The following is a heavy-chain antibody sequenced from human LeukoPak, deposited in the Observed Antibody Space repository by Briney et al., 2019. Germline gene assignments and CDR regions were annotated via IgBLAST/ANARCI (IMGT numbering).Heavy chain of an antibody. J-gene: IGHJ4*02. CDR2: ISYDESNK. V-gene: IGHV3-30*18. CDR3: AKAAPEYQLEFLGLWPDY. D-gene: IGHD2-2*01. Sequence: GGSLRLSCAAPGFTFSSYGMHWVRQAPGKGQEWVAVISYDESNKYYADSVKGGFTHSRDNSKNTLNLQMNGLRAEDTAVYYCAKAAPEYQLEFLGLWPDYWGQGTLVSVSS. CDR1: GFTFSSYG.